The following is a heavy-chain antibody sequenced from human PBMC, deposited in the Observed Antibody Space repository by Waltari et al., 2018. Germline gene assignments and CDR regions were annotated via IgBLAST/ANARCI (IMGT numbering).Heavy chain of an antibody. Sequence: EVQLVESGGGLVKPGESLRLSCGASGFTFRTYNMNWVRQGPGKGLEWVSSIGSRSIFTFYADSVKGRFTISRDNAKNSLYLQMNDLRAEDTAVYYCATYSGTYRDYWGQGTLVTVSS. CDR1: GFTFRTYN. CDR3: ATYSGTYRDY. D-gene: IGHD1-26*01. CDR2: IGSRSIFT. V-gene: IGHV3-21*01. J-gene: IGHJ4*02.